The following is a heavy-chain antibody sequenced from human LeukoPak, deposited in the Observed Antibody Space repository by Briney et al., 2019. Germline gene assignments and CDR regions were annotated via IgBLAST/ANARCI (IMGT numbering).Heavy chain of an antibody. J-gene: IGHJ5*02. V-gene: IGHV5-51*01. D-gene: IGHD3-16*02. CDR1: GYNSTNFW. CDR3: ARQGRSRFISHGANWFDA. CDR2: IYPDDSDS. Sequence: GESLKISCKGSGYNSTNFWIGWVRQMPGKGLEWMGLIYPDDSDSRYRPSFQGQVTISVDKPINTAYLQWSQLKASDTASDYRARQGRSRFISHGANWFDAWGEGTLVTVCS.